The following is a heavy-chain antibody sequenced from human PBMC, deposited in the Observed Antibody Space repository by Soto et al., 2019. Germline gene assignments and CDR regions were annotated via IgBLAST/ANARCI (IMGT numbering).Heavy chain of an antibody. CDR3: ARDQGGEFLKGSGMDV. Sequence: QVQLQESGPGLVKPSETLSLTCTVSGDSISRYYWSWIRLSPGKGLEWIGYIYYSGETNYNPSVTSRVTISVDRTKNQFSLKLSSVTAADTAVYYCARDQGGEFLKGSGMDVWGQGTTVTVSS. CDR1: GDSISRYY. CDR2: IYYSGET. J-gene: IGHJ6*02. D-gene: IGHD3-10*01. V-gene: IGHV4-59*01.